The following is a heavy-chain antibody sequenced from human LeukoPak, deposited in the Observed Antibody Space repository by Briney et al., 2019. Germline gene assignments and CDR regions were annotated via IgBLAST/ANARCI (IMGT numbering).Heavy chain of an antibody. CDR1: GFTLSSYA. CDR2: ISGGHGGT. CDR3: ARDDPYYEILTGYYRGYYFDY. Sequence: GGSLRLSCAASGFTLSSYAMSWVRQAPGKGLEWVSSISGGHGGTYYADSVKGRFTISRDDSKNTLYLQVNSLRAEDTAVYYCARDDPYYEILTGYYRGYYFDYWGQGTLVTVSS. V-gene: IGHV3-23*01. J-gene: IGHJ4*02. D-gene: IGHD3-9*01.